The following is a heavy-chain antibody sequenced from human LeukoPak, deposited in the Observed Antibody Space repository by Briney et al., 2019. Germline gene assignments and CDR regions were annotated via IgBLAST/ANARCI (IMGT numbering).Heavy chain of an antibody. Sequence: GGPLRLSCAASGLSVSDNYLTWVRQAPEKGPEWVSVIHIRGSTFYADSVRGRFTISRDNSKNSLYLQMNNLRAEDTAVYYCARAPGLRNAFDIWGQGTMVTVSS. V-gene: IGHV3-66*01. D-gene: IGHD5/OR15-5a*01. CDR1: GLSVSDNY. J-gene: IGHJ3*02. CDR2: IHIRGST. CDR3: ARAPGLRNAFDI.